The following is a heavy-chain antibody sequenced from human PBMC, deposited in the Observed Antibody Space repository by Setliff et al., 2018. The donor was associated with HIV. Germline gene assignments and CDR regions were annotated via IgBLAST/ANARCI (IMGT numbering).Heavy chain of an antibody. CDR2: ITPFVGIT. CDR1: GGTFSDFR. CDR3: ARVSPGTLYYFDY. V-gene: IGHV1-69*10. Sequence: GASVKVSCKASGGTFSDFRITWVRQAPGQGLEWMGEITPFVGITNYAQKFRGRVTISADESTSTAYMELSSLRSEDTAVYYCARVSPGTLYYFDYWGQGTLVTVLL. J-gene: IGHJ4*02. D-gene: IGHD6-13*01.